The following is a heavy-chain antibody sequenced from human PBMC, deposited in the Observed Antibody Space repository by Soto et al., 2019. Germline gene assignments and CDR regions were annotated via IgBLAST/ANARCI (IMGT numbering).Heavy chain of an antibody. CDR1: GFTFSTYA. J-gene: IGHJ3*02. CDR3: AHPRGYGVFDAYDI. D-gene: IGHD4-17*01. Sequence: PGGSLRLSCAASGFTFSTYAMSWVRQAPGKGLEWVSAISGSGGSTFYADSVKGRFTTSRDNSINTLYLQMNSLRPDDTAVYYCAHPRGYGVFDAYDIWGQGTMVTVSS. V-gene: IGHV3-23*01. CDR2: ISGSGGST.